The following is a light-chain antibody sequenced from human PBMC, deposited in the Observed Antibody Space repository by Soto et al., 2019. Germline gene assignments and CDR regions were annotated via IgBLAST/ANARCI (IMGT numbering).Light chain of an antibody. Sequence: DIQVTQSPSAMSASVGDRVTITCRASQDISHYLAWFQQKPGKVPKLLIYDASTLESGVPSRFRGSGSGTEFTLTISSLQPDDFATYYCQQYKTYSWTFGQGTKVDIK. J-gene: IGKJ1*01. V-gene: IGKV1-17*03. CDR2: DAS. CDR1: QDISHY. CDR3: QQYKTYSWT.